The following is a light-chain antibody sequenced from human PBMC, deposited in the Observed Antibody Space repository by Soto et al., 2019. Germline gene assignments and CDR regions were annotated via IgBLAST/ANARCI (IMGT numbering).Light chain of an antibody. J-gene: IGKJ1*01. CDR3: QQYDSYSWT. V-gene: IGKV1-5*01. CDR1: QSVSNW. Sequence: DIQITQSPSTLSASVGERVTITCRASQSVSNWLAWYQHKPGKAPKLLIYDVSNLESGVPSRFSGSGSGTEFILTISSLQPDDFATYYCQQYDSYSWTFGQGTKVDIK. CDR2: DVS.